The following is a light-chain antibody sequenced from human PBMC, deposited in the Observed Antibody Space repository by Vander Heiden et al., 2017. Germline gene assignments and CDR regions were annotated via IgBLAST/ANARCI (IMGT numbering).Light chain of an antibody. CDR1: NIGSKS. CDR3: QVWDSISDHLV. V-gene: IGLV3-21*02. CDR2: DDS. Sequence: SYVLTQPPSVSVAPGQTARITCGGDNIGSKSVHWYQQKSGQAPVLVVYDDSDRPSGIPERVSGFNSGNTATLTISRVEAGDEADYYCQVWDSISDHLVFGRGTKLSVL. J-gene: IGLJ2*01.